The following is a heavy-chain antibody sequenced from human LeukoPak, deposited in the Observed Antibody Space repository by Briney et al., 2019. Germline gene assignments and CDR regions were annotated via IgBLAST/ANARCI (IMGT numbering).Heavy chain of an antibody. J-gene: IGHJ4*02. Sequence: ASVKVSCKASGYTFTGYYMHWVRQAPGQGLEWMGWINPNSGGTNYAQKFQGRVTMTRDTSISTAYMELSRLRSDDTAVYYCAIGYSSGWQGYYFDYWGQGTLVTVSS. CDR2: INPNSGGT. D-gene: IGHD6-19*01. V-gene: IGHV1-2*02. CDR1: GYTFTGYY. CDR3: AIGYSSGWQGYYFDY.